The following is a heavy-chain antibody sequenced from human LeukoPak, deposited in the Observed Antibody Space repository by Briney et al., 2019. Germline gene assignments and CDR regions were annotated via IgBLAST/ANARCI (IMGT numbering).Heavy chain of an antibody. CDR2: IIPIFGTA. V-gene: IGHV1-69*05. CDR1: GGTFSSYA. Sequence: SVKVSCKASGGTFSSYAISWVRQAPGQGLEWMGRIIPIFGTANNAQKFQGRVTITTDESTSTAYMELSSLRSEDTAVYYCARDVEEYSYGYLDYWGQGTLVTVSS. J-gene: IGHJ4*02. CDR3: ARDVEEYSYGYLDY. D-gene: IGHD5-18*01.